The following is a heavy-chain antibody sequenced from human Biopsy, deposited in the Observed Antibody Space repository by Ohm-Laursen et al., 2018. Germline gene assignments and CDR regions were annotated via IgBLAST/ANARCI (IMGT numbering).Heavy chain of an antibody. CDR2: VYYTGST. D-gene: IGHD3-22*01. CDR3: ARDRGYYSDRTVPGYFDL. V-gene: IGHV4-59*01. J-gene: IGHJ2*01. CDR1: GDTICIYY. Sequence: TLSFTCTVSGDTICIYYWSRIPQSPGQGLEWFGYVYYTGSTGYNPSLQSRATISVDTSKNYFSLRFRSVTPADTAIYYCARDRGYYSDRTVPGYFDLWGRGTLVTVSS.